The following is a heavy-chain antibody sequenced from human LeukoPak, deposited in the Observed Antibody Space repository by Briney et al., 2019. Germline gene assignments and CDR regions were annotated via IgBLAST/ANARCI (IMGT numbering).Heavy chain of an antibody. CDR2: INHSGST. J-gene: IGHJ4*02. D-gene: IGHD2-15*01. Sequence: PSQTLSLTCAVYGGSSSGYYWSWIRQPPGKGLEWIGEINHSGSTNYNPSLKSRVTISGAPSKNQFSLRLSPVTAADTAVYYCAIGRAGYCSGGSCFRFDYWGQGTLVSVFS. V-gene: IGHV4-34*01. CDR3: AIGRAGYCSGGSCFRFDY. CDR1: GGSSSGYY.